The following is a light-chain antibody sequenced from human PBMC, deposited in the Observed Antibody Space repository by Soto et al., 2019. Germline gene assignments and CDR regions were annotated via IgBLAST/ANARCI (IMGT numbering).Light chain of an antibody. CDR1: SSDVGSYNR. CDR2: EVS. J-gene: IGLJ1*01. Sequence: QSALTQPPSVSGSPGQSVAISCTGTSSDVGSYNRVYWYQQPPGTAPKVMIYEVSNPSSGVPDRFSGYKSGNTASLTISGHQGEDEADYYCSSYTSSNTYVFGTGTKLTVL. V-gene: IGLV2-18*02. CDR3: SSYTSSNTYV.